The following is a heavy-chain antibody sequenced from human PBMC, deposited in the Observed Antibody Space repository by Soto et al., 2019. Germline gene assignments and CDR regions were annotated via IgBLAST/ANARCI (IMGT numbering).Heavy chain of an antibody. CDR1: GYTFTSYA. CDR2: INAGNGHT. D-gene: IGHD6-13*01. V-gene: IGHV1-3*01. J-gene: IGHJ5*02. CDR3: ASGYSYSWFHLYP. Sequence: QVQLVQSGAAVKKPGASVKVSCKASGYTFTSYAMHWVRQAPGQRLEGMGWINAGNGHTKYSQKFQGSVTITRDTPASTAYMELSSLSSGDTSVYYCASGYSYSWFHLYPWGQGTLVTVFS.